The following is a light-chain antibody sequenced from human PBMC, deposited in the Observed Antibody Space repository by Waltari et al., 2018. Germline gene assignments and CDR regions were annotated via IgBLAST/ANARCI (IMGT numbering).Light chain of an antibody. Sequence: EIVLTQSPGTLSLSPGERATLSCRASQSVTSNYLARYQQKPGQPPSLLIYGASTRATGIPDRFSGSGSGTDFTLTISSVEPEDFAVYYCQRYGSSPLVSFGPGTKVDIK. CDR2: GAS. J-gene: IGKJ3*01. CDR1: QSVTSNY. CDR3: QRYGSSPLVS. V-gene: IGKV3-20*01.